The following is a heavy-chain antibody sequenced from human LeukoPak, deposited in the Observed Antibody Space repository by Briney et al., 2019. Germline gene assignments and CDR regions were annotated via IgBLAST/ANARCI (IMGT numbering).Heavy chain of an antibody. Sequence: GGSLRLSCAASGFTLSGYAMSWVRQPPGKGLEWVSGFGSDGKTHYAESVQGRFAISRDPSKTTLYLQMNSLRTEDTALYYCARDLHYWAAMDVWGQGTTVTASS. V-gene: IGHV3-23*01. CDR1: GFTLSGYA. D-gene: IGHD2-8*02. J-gene: IGHJ6*02. CDR2: FGSDGKT. CDR3: ARDLHYWAAMDV.